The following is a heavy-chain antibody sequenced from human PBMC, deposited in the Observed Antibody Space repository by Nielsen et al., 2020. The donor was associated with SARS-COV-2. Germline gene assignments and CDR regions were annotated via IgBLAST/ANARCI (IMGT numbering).Heavy chain of an antibody. CDR2: INAGTGNT. D-gene: IGHD1-14*01. V-gene: IGHV1-3*01. CDR1: GYTFTTYA. CDR3: ARKANYYYYMDV. Sequence: ASVKVSCKASGYTFTTYAMYWVRQALGQRLEWMGWINAGTGNTKYSQNFQGRVTITRDTSATTAYMELSSLRFEDTAVYYCARKANYYYYMDVWGKGTTVTVSS. J-gene: IGHJ6*03.